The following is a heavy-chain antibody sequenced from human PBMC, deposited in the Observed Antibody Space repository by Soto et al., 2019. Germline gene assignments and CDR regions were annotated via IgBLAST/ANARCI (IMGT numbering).Heavy chain of an antibody. Sequence: SETLSLTCTVSGGSISSGGYYWSWNRQHPGKGLEWIGYIYYSGSTYYNPSLKSRVTISVDTSKNQFSLKLSSVTAADTAVYYCARARIAAAGTWFDPWGQGTLVTVSS. J-gene: IGHJ5*02. D-gene: IGHD6-13*01. V-gene: IGHV4-31*03. CDR2: IYYSGST. CDR3: ARARIAAAGTWFDP. CDR1: GGSISSGGYY.